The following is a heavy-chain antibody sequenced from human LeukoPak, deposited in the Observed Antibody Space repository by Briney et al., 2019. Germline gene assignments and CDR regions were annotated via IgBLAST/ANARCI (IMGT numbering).Heavy chain of an antibody. J-gene: IGHJ4*02. Sequence: GGSLRLSCAASGFTFSSHAMSWVRQAPGKGLEWVSAISGSGGSTYYADSVKGRFTISRDNSKNTLYLQMNSLRAEDTAVYYCAKDLSPKYSSSIVPGIPDYWGQGTLVTVSS. CDR3: AKDLSPKYSSSIVPGIPDY. CDR2: ISGSGGST. D-gene: IGHD6-6*01. CDR1: GFTFSSHA. V-gene: IGHV3-23*01.